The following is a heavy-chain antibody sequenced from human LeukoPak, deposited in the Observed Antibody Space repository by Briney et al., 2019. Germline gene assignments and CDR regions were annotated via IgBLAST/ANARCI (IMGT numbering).Heavy chain of an antibody. D-gene: IGHD6-13*01. CDR3: ARGGIAAAGQYYYYGMDV. J-gene: IGHJ6*02. CDR2: IIPILGIA. V-gene: IGHV1-69*04. CDR1: GGTFSIYA. Sequence: ASVTVSFKASGGTFSIYAISWVRQAPGQGLEWMGRIIPILGIANYAQKFQGRVTITADKSTSTAYMELSSLRSEDTAVYYCARGGIAAAGQYYYYGMDVWGQGTTVTVSS.